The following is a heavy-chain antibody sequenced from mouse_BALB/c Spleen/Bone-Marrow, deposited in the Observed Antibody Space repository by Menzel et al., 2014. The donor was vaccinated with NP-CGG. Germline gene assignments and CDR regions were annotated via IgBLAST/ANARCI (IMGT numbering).Heavy chain of an antibody. V-gene: IGHV5-4*02. J-gene: IGHJ2*01. D-gene: IGHD2-4*01. Sequence: VQLQQSGGGLVKPGGSLKLSCAASGFTFSDYYMYWVRQTPEKRLEWVATISGGGSYTYYPDSVKGRFTISRDNAKNNLYLQMSSLKSEDTAMYYCARVSYDYFDYWGQGTTLTVSS. CDR1: GFTFSDYY. CDR2: ISGGGSYT. CDR3: ARVSYDYFDY.